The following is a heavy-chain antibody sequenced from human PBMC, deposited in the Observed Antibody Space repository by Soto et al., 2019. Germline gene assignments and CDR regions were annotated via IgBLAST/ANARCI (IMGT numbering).Heavy chain of an antibody. CDR2: ISAYNGNT. Sequence: ASVKVSCKASGYTFTSYGISWVRQAPGQGLEWMGWISAYNGNTNYAQKLQGRVTMTTDTSTSTAYMELRSLRSDDTAVYYCACYRTPPLPAAGYYWGQGTLVPVSS. CDR3: ACYRTPPLPAAGYY. CDR1: GYTFTSYG. J-gene: IGHJ4*02. V-gene: IGHV1-18*01. D-gene: IGHD2-2*01.